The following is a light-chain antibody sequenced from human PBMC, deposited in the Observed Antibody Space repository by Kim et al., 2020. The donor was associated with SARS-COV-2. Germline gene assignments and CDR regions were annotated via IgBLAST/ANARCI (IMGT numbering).Light chain of an antibody. CDR1: NIGSKS. V-gene: IGLV3-21*04. Sequence: PGQTAKITCGGNNIGSKSVHWYQQKPGQAPILVIYYGSDRPSGIPERFSGSNSGNTATLTITSVEAGDEADYYCQVWDSSSDHPWVFGGGTRLTVL. CDR2: YGS. J-gene: IGLJ3*02. CDR3: QVWDSSSDHPWV.